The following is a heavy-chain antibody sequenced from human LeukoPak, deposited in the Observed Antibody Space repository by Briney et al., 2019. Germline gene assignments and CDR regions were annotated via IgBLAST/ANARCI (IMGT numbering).Heavy chain of an antibody. CDR2: ISAYNGNT. CDR3: ASAYYSGGRFLGENDAFNI. CDR1: GYTFTSYG. D-gene: IGHD2-15*01. V-gene: IGHV1-18*01. Sequence: GASVKVSCKASGYTFTSYGISCVRQAPGQGLELMGWISAYNGNTNYAQKLQGRVTMTTDTSTSTAYMELRSLRSDDTAVYYCASAYYSGGRFLGENDAFNIWGQGTMVSVSS. J-gene: IGHJ3*02.